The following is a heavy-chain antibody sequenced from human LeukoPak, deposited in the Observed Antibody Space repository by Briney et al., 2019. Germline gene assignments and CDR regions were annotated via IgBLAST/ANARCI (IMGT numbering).Heavy chain of an antibody. CDR3: ARERQQWHFDS. V-gene: IGHV1-2*02. J-gene: IGHJ4*02. Sequence: GASVKISCKASGFTFTDHYIHWVRQAPGQGLEWMGWINPDGATNYEQKFQGRVAMTRATSISSAYLALDRLRSDDTAVYYGARERQQWHFDSWGQGTLVTVSS. CDR1: GFTFTDHY. D-gene: IGHD5-18*01. CDR2: INPDGAT.